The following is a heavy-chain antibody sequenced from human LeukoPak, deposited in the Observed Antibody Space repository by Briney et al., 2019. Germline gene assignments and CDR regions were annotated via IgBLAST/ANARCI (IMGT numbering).Heavy chain of an antibody. V-gene: IGHV1-69*04. D-gene: IGHD6-19*01. Sequence: ASVKVSCKASGGTFSSDAISWVRQAPGQGLEWMGRIIPILGIANYAQKFQGRVTVTADKSTSTAYMELSSLRSEDTAVYYCARHLKQWPKYYFDYWGQGTLVTVSS. J-gene: IGHJ4*02. CDR1: GGTFSSDA. CDR2: IIPILGIA. CDR3: ARHLKQWPKYYFDY.